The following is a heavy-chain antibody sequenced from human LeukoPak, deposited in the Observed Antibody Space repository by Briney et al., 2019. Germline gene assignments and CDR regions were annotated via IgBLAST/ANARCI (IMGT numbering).Heavy chain of an antibody. CDR2: IYHSGST. V-gene: IGHV4-38-2*02. J-gene: IGHJ4*02. CDR3: ARELLSGDPSIGN. CDR1: GYSISNGYY. D-gene: IGHD7-27*01. Sequence: SETLSLTCTVSGYSISNGYYWGWIRQPPGKGLEGIGNIYHSGSTYYNPSLKSRVTISVDTSKNQFSLKLSSVTAADMAVYYCARELLSGDPSIGNWGQGTLVTVSS.